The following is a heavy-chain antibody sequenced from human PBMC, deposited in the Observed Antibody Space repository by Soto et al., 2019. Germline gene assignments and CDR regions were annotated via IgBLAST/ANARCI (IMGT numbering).Heavy chain of an antibody. J-gene: IGHJ3*02. Sequence: ASVKVSCKASGYTFTGYDMHWVRQAPGQGLEWMGWSNPNSGGTNYAQKFQGRVTMTRDTSISTAYMELSRLRSDDTAVYYCARVRIQLWYDAFDIWGQGTMVTVSS. CDR1: GYTFTGYD. V-gene: IGHV1-2*02. CDR3: ARVRIQLWYDAFDI. CDR2: SNPNSGGT. D-gene: IGHD5-18*01.